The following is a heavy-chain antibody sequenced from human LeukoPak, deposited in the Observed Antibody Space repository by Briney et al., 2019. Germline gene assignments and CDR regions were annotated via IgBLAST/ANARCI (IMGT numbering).Heavy chain of an antibody. CDR3: ASYYDSSGYYPNRLIN. V-gene: IGHV1-2*02. CDR2: INPNSGDT. J-gene: IGHJ4*02. D-gene: IGHD3-22*01. CDR1: GYTFTGYY. Sequence: ASVKVSCKASGYTFTGYYMHWVRQAPGQGLEWMGWINPNSGDTNYAQKFQGRVTMSRDTSISTAYMKLSRLRSDDTAVYYCASYYDSSGYYPNRLINWGQGTLVTVSS.